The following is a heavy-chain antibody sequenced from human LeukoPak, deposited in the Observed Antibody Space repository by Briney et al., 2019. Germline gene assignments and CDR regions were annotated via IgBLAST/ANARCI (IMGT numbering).Heavy chain of an antibody. CDR2: IYTSGST. V-gene: IGHV4-61*02. Sequence: SETLSLTCTVSGGSISSSSYYWSWIRQPAAKRLEWIGRIYTSGSTSYNPSLESRVTISVDTSKNQFSLKLSSVTAADTAVYYCARDTIPTGYSSGWYTGQDYWGQGTLVTVSS. CDR1: GGSISSSSYY. J-gene: IGHJ4*02. CDR3: ARDTIPTGYSSGWYTGQDY. D-gene: IGHD6-19*01.